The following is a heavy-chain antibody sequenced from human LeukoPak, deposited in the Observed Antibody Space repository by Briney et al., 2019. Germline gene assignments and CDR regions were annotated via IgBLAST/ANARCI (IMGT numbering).Heavy chain of an antibody. J-gene: IGHJ4*02. CDR1: GGSFSGYY. CDR3: ARDKGEYYDSSGYLDY. D-gene: IGHD3-22*01. CDR2: INHSGST. V-gene: IGHV4-34*01. Sequence: SETLSLTCAVYGGSFSGYYWSWIRQPPGKGLEWIGEINHSGSTNYNPSLKSRVTISVDTSKNQFPLKLSSVTAADTAVYYCARDKGEYYDSSGYLDYWGQGTLVTVSS.